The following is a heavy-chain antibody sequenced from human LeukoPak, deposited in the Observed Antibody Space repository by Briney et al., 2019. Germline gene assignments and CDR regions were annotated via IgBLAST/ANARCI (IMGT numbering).Heavy chain of an antibody. Sequence: PSETLSLTCTVSGGSISSYYWSWIRQPAGKGLEWIGRVYTSGSTNYNPSLKSRVTMSVDTSKNQFSLKLSSVTAADTAVYYCARDVVVPAAMGTGWFDPWGQGTLVTVSS. V-gene: IGHV4-4*07. CDR2: VYTSGST. J-gene: IGHJ5*02. CDR1: GGSISSYY. CDR3: ARDVVVPAAMGTGWFDP. D-gene: IGHD2-2*01.